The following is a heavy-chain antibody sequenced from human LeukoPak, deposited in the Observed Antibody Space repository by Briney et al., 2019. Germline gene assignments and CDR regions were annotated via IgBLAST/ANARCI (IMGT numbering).Heavy chain of an antibody. J-gene: IGHJ5*02. D-gene: IGHD6-13*01. Sequence: SETLPLTCTVSGGSISSYYWSWIRQPPGKGLEWIGYIYYSGSTNYNPSLKSRVTISVDTSKNQFSLKLSSVTAADTAVYYCASQYSSSYNWFDPWGQGTLVTVSS. CDR2: IYYSGST. CDR3: ASQYSSSYNWFDP. V-gene: IGHV4-59*01. CDR1: GGSISSYY.